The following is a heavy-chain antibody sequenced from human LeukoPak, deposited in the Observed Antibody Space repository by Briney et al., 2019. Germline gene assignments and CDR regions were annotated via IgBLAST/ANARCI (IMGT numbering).Heavy chain of an antibody. J-gene: IGHJ3*02. CDR2: INPNSGGT. D-gene: IGHD1-26*01. CDR3: ARDRDLGAADAFDI. V-gene: IGHV1-2*02. Sequence: ASVKVSCEASGYTFTGYYMHWVRQAPGQGLEWMGWINPNSGGTNYAQKFQGRVTMTRDTSISTAYMELSRLRSDDTAVYYCARDRDLGAADAFDIWGHGTMVTVSS. CDR1: GYTFTGYY.